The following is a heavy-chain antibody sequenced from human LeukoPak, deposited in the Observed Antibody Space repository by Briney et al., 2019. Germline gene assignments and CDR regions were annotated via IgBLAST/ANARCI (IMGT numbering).Heavy chain of an antibody. CDR2: IYWNDDK. CDR3: AHSHPTYYADYGGWFDP. J-gene: IGHJ5*02. V-gene: IGHV2-5*01. Sequence: ESGPTLVKPTQTLTLTCTFSGFSLSTSGVGVGWIRQPPGKALEWLALIYWNDDKRYSPSLKTRLTITKDTSKNQVVLTMTNVDPVDTATYYCAHSHPTYYADYGGWFDPWGQGTLVTVSS. D-gene: IGHD4-17*01. CDR1: GFSLSTSGVG.